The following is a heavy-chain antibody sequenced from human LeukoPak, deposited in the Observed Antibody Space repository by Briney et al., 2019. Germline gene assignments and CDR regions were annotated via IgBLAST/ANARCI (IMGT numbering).Heavy chain of an antibody. CDR3: ARGVRLVRGVSRYYYYMDV. Sequence: ASVKVSCKASRYTFTSYDINWVRQATGQGLEWIGWMNPNSGNTGYAQKFQGRVTMTRNTSISTAYMELSSLRSEDTAVYYCARGVRLVRGVSRYYYYMDVWGKGTTVTVSS. CDR2: MNPNSGNT. V-gene: IGHV1-8*01. D-gene: IGHD3-10*01. J-gene: IGHJ6*03. CDR1: RYTFTSYD.